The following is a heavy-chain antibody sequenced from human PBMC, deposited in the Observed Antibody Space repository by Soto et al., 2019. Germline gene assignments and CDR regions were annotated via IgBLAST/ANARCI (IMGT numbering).Heavy chain of an antibody. CDR3: ARGPDRSGGGTMDY. V-gene: IGHV3-72*01. CDR2: CRNKANSYTT. Sequence: EVQLVESGGGLVQPGGSLRLSCAASGFMFSDYYMEWVRQAPGKGLEWVGRCRNKANSYTTAYAASVQGRFTLSRDDSKNSLYLQINSLKTEDTVVYYCARGPDRSGGGTMDYWGQGTLVTVSS. D-gene: IGHD3-22*01. CDR1: GFMFSDYY. J-gene: IGHJ4*02.